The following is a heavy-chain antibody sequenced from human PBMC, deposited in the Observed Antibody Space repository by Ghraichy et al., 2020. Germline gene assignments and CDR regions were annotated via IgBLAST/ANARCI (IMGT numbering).Heavy chain of an antibody. J-gene: IGHJ4*02. CDR1: GFIFSDYY. CDR2: ISSTGNSI. D-gene: IGHD2-15*01. CDR3: ARDQANGRGDY. Sequence: GESLNISCAGSGFIFSDYYMSWIRQVPGKGLEWISYISSTGNSIYYADSVQGRFIISRDNTNNSLYLQMNSLRAEDTAVYYCARDQANGRGDYWGQGTLVTVSS. V-gene: IGHV3-11*01.